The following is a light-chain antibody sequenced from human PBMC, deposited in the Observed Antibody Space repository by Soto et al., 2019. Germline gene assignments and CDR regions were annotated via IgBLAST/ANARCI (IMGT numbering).Light chain of an antibody. J-gene: IGKJ1*01. CDR2: GAY. CDR3: QHYNYWPPKT. CDR1: QSVGNN. Sequence: EIVMTQSPATLSVSPGERTTLSCRASQSVGNNLAWYQQKPGQAPRLLIYGAYTRATGIPARFSGSGSGTDFTLTISSLQSEDFAVYYCQHYNYWPPKTFGQGTMVDI. V-gene: IGKV3-15*01.